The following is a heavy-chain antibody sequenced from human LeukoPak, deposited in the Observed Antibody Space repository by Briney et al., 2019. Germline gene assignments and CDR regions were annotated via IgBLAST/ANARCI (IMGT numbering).Heavy chain of an antibody. V-gene: IGHV3-15*01. CDR1: RFMFNNAW. D-gene: IGHD3-10*01. CDR2: SKIKTDGGTT. J-gene: IGHJ4*02. Sequence: PGLALSLSRAPCRFMFNNAWMRSVHEAPHTRVAWVLRSKIKTDGGTTDYAAPVKGRFTISRDDSKDTLYLQMNSLKSEDTAVYYCTTDYGSGSYHYFNYWGQGTLLTVSS. CDR3: TTDYGSGSYHYFNY.